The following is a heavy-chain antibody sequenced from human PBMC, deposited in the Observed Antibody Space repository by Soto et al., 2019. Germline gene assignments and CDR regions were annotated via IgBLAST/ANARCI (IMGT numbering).Heavy chain of an antibody. CDR3: ARGTMLRGPGYYYAMDV. CDR2: IYNSGSS. CDR1: GDSISRTVFL. D-gene: IGHD3-10*01. V-gene: IGHV4-31*03. J-gene: IGHJ6*02. Sequence: PSETLSLTCTVSGDSISRTVFLCTWIRHHPAKGLEWIGYIYNSGSSYYNPSLKSRVIISVDTSKNHFSLNLTAVTAADTAVYYCARGTMLRGPGYYYAMDVWGQGTTVT.